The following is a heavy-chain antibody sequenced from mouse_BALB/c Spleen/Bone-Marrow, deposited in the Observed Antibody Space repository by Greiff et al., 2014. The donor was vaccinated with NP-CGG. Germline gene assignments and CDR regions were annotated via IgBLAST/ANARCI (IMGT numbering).Heavy chain of an antibody. Sequence: EVKLVESGAELVKPGASVKLSCTASGFNIKDTYMHWVKQRPEQGLEWIGRIDPANGNTKYDPKFQGKATITADTSSNTAYLQLSSLTSEDTAVYYCAAYYHGSSYGFAYWGQGTLVTVSA. D-gene: IGHD1-1*01. CDR3: AAYYHGSSYGFAY. V-gene: IGHV14-3*02. J-gene: IGHJ3*01. CDR1: GFNIKDTY. CDR2: IDPANGNT.